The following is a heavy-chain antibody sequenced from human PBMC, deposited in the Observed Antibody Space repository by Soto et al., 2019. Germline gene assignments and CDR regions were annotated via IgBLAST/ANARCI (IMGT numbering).Heavy chain of an antibody. V-gene: IGHV3-23*01. CDR1: GFTFSSYA. CDR2: ISGSGGST. CDR3: ARRGSGSYYDY. D-gene: IGHD1-26*01. Sequence: EVQLLESGGGLVQPGGSLRLSCAASGFTFSSYAMRWVRQAPVKGLEWVSAISGSGGSTYYADSVKGRFTISRDNSKNTLYLQMNSLRAEDTAVYDGARRGSGSYYDYWGQGTLVTVSS. J-gene: IGHJ4*02.